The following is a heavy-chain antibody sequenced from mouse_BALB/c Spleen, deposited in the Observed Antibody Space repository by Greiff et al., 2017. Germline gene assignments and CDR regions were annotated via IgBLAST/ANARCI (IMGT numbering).Heavy chain of an antibody. Sequence: EVKLMESGPGLVKPSQSLSLTCTVTGYSITSDYAWNWIRQFPGNKLEWMGYISYSGSTSYNPSLKSRISITRDTSKNQFFLQLNSVTTEDTATYYCASGVTTFAYWGQGTLVTVSA. D-gene: IGHD2-2*01. CDR2: ISYSGST. J-gene: IGHJ3*01. CDR3: ASGVTTFAY. V-gene: IGHV3-2*02. CDR1: GYSITSDYA.